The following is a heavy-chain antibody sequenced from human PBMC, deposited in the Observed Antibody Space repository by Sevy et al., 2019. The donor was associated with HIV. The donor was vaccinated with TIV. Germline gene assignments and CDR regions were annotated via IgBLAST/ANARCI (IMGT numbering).Heavy chain of an antibody. J-gene: IGHJ4*02. CDR2: IQSKTDGGTT. CDR1: GFTFSSTW. CDR3: TTDTSTAYFDWLLDFDY. Sequence: GGSLRLSCAASGFTFSSTWMSWVHQAPGKGLEWVGRIQSKTDGGTTDYAASVKGRFTISRDDSVNTLYLQMNSLTTDDTAVYYCTTDTSTAYFDWLLDFDYWGQGTLVTVSS. D-gene: IGHD3-9*01. V-gene: IGHV3-15*01.